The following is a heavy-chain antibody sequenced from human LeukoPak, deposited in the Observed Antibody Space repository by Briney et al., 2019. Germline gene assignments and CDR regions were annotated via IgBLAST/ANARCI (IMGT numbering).Heavy chain of an antibody. CDR3: ARDVVRSYCSGGSCYLDY. CDR2: IYYSGST. J-gene: IGHJ4*02. V-gene: IGHV4-31*03. Sequence: PSETLSLTCTVSGGSISSGGYYWSWIRQHPGKGLEWIGYIYYSGSTYYNPSLKSRVTISVDTSKNQFSLKLSSVTAADTAVYYCARDVVRSYCSGGSCYLDYWGQGTLVTVSS. CDR1: GGSISSGGYY. D-gene: IGHD2-15*01.